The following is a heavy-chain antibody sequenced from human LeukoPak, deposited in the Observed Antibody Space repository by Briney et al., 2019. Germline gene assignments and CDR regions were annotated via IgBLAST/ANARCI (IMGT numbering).Heavy chain of an antibody. V-gene: IGHV4-59*01. Sequence: PSETLSLTCTVSGGSISSYYWSWIRQPPGKGLEWIGYIYYSGSTNYNPSLKSRVTISVDTSKNQFSLKLSSVTAADTAVYYCARGRGIAARLGAAFGIWGQGTMVTVSS. CDR3: ARGRGIAARLGAAFGI. CDR1: GGSISSYY. D-gene: IGHD6-6*01. CDR2: IYYSGST. J-gene: IGHJ3*02.